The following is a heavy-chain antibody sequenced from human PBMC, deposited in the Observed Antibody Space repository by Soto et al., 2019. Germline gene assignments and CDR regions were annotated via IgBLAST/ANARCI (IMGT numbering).Heavy chain of an antibody. V-gene: IGHV1-18*01. Sequence: GASVKVSCKASAYTFGSYGLSWVRQAPGQGLEWMGWISAYSGDLHYAQKLQGRVTMTTDISTSTAYMELRSLTSDDTAVYYCARSGVVTISPTHSAFNGMDVWGQGTTVTVS. CDR3: ARSGVVTISPTHSAFNGMDV. J-gene: IGHJ6*02. CDR2: ISAYSGDL. D-gene: IGHD5-12*01. CDR1: AYTFGSYG.